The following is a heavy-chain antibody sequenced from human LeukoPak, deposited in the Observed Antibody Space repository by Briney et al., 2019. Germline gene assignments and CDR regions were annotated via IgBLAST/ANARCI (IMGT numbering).Heavy chain of an antibody. CDR3: ARHEAYGYSYDSTGYRGAFDI. CDR2: IYYSGST. CDR1: GDSISTFY. D-gene: IGHD3-22*01. Sequence: SETLSLTCTVSGDSISTFYWGWIRQPPGKGLEWIGSIYYSGSTYYNPSLKSRVTISLDTSKDQFSLKLRSVTAADTAVYYCARHEAYGYSYDSTGYRGAFDIWGQGTMVTVSS. V-gene: IGHV4-39*01. J-gene: IGHJ3*02.